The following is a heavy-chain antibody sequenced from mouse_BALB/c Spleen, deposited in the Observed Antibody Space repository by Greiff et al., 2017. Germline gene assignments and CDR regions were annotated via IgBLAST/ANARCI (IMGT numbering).Heavy chain of an antibody. CDR1: GFNIKDTY. Sequence: EVKLEESGAELVKPGASVKLSCTASGFNIKDTYMHWVKQRPEQGLEWIGRIDPANGNTKYDPKFQGKATITADTSSNTAYLQLSSLTSEDTAVYYCARDGYYPYYFDYWGQGTTLTVSS. D-gene: IGHD2-3*01. CDR2: IDPANGNT. J-gene: IGHJ2*01. CDR3: ARDGYYPYYFDY. V-gene: IGHV14-3*02.